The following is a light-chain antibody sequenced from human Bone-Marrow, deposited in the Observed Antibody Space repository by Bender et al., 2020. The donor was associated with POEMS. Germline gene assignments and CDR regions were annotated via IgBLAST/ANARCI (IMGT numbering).Light chain of an antibody. CDR2: DVS. V-gene: IGLV2-11*01. J-gene: IGLJ2*01. CDR3: SVWDDNLGAVI. Sequence: QSALTQPRSVSGSPGQSVTISCTGSSSDVGGSKFVSWHQQHPGKAPKVILYDVSKRTSGVPDRFSGSKSGTSASLAISGLRSEDEAVYYCSVWDDNLGAVIFGGGTKLTVL. CDR1: SSDVGGSKF.